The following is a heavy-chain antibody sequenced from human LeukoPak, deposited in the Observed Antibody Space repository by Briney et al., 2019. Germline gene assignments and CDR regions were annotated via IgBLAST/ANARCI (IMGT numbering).Heavy chain of an antibody. V-gene: IGHV3-53*04. CDR1: GFTVSSNY. CDR2: IYSGGST. D-gene: IGHD4-23*01. J-gene: IGHJ3*02. Sequence: PGGSLRLSCAASGFTVSSNYMTWVRQAPGKGLEWVSVIYSGGSTYYADSVKGRFTISRHNSKNTLYLQMDSLRPEDTAVYYCARDLRGGGIDAFDIWGQGTMATVSS. CDR3: ARDLRGGGIDAFDI.